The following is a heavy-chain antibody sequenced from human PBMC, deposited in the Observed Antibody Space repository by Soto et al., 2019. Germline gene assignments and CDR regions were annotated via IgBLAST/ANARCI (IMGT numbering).Heavy chain of an antibody. CDR1: GFTVSSNY. V-gene: IGHV3-66*01. D-gene: IGHD6-13*01. Sequence: GGSLRLSCAASGFTVSSNYMSWVRQAPGKGLEWVSVIYSGGSTYYADSVKGRFTISRDNSKNTLYLQMNSLRAEDTAVYYCARGRGSSSWFSYYYYYMDVWGKGTTVTVSS. CDR2: IYSGGST. J-gene: IGHJ6*03. CDR3: ARGRGSSSWFSYYYYYMDV.